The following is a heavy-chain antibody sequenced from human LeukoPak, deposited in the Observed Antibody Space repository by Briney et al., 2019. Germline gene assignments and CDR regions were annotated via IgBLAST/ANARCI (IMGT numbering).Heavy chain of an antibody. J-gene: IGHJ4*02. V-gene: IGHV1-2*02. D-gene: IGHD4-11*01. CDR3: ARDRDYSNTERGFDY. CDR1: GYTFTGYY. Sequence: GASVQVSCKACGYTFTGYYMHWVRQAPGQRLEWMGWINPNSGGTNYAQKFQGRVTMTGDTSISTAYMELRRVTSDDTAVYYCARDRDYSNTERGFDYWGQGTLVTVSS. CDR2: INPNSGGT.